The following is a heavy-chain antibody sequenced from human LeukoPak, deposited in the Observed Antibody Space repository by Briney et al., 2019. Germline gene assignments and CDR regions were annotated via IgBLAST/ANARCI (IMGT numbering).Heavy chain of an antibody. CDR3: EKTAYPMSRDWHFDL. CDR1: GFTFSSHG. J-gene: IGHJ2*01. D-gene: IGHD3-10*02. V-gene: IGHV3-30*18. CDR2: VSFDEVTT. Sequence: PGGSLRLSCAASGFTFSSHGMHWIRHAPDKGLEWVAGVSFDEVTTYHIDSVKGRFSISRDNSESTLYLEMNSLRDGDTAVYFCEKTAYPMSRDWHFDLWGRGTLVTVSS.